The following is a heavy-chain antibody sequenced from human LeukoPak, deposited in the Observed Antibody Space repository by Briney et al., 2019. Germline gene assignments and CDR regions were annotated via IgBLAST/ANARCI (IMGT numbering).Heavy chain of an antibody. Sequence: GGPLRLSCAASGFTFNNYAMSWVRQAPGKGLEWVSAISASGGTTYYADSVKGRFTISRDNSENTLFLQMNSLRAEDTAVYYCAKEPREYCSSTSCPNWFDSWGQGTLVTVSS. J-gene: IGHJ5*01. CDR3: AKEPREYCSSTSCPNWFDS. CDR2: ISASGGTT. CDR1: GFTFNNYA. D-gene: IGHD2-2*01. V-gene: IGHV3-23*01.